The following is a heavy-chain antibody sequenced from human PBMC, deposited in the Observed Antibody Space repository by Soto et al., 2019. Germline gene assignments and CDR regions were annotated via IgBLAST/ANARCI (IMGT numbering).Heavy chain of an antibody. CDR2: FDPEDGET. D-gene: IGHD3-16*02. Sequence: ASVKVSCKVSGYTLTELSMHWVRQAPGKGLEWMGGFDPEDGETIYAQKFQGRVTMTEDTSTDTAYMELSSLRSEDTAVYYCATDLRDYVWGSYRNNWFDPWGQGTLVTVSS. V-gene: IGHV1-24*01. J-gene: IGHJ5*02. CDR3: ATDLRDYVWGSYRNNWFDP. CDR1: GYTLTELS.